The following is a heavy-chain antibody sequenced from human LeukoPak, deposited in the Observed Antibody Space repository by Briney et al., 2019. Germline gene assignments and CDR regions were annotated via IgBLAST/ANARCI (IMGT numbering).Heavy chain of an antibody. D-gene: IGHD2-2*01. J-gene: IGHJ4*02. CDR1: GFTFSSYG. V-gene: IGHV3-30*02. Sequence: GGSLRLSCAASGFTFSSYGMHWVRQAPGKGLEWVAFIRYDGSNKYYADSVKGRFTISRDNSKNTLYLQMNSLRAEDTAVYYCAKDRFIVVVPAAMYYWGQGTLATVSS. CDR3: AKDRFIVVVPAAMYY. CDR2: IRYDGSNK.